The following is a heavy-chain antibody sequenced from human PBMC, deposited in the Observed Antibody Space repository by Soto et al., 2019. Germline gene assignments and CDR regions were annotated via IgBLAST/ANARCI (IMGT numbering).Heavy chain of an antibody. V-gene: IGHV2-70*01. D-gene: IGHD3-3*02. J-gene: IGHJ4*02. CDR2: IDWDDDK. Sequence: ETGPTLVNPTQTLTLTCTFSGFSLSTSGMCVSWILHPPGKALEWLALIDWDDDKYYSTSLKTRLTISKDTSKNQVVLTMTNMDPMDTATYYCARIRSIASCFRAPLDYWGQGTLVTVSS. CDR3: ARIRSIASCFRAPLDY. CDR1: GFSLSTSGMC.